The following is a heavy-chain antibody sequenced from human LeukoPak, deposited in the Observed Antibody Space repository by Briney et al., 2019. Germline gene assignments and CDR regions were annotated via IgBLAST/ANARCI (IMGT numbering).Heavy chain of an antibody. CDR3: AKGLYSSSWYFDY. V-gene: IGHV3-23*01. CDR1: GFTFSSYA. D-gene: IGHD6-13*01. CDR2: ISGSGDNT. J-gene: IGHJ4*02. Sequence: PGGSLRLSCAASGFTFSSYAMTWVRQAPGKGLEWVSSISGSGDNTYYADSVKGRFTVPRDNSKNTLYLQMNSLRAEDTAVYYCAKGLYSSSWYFDYWGQGTLVAVSS.